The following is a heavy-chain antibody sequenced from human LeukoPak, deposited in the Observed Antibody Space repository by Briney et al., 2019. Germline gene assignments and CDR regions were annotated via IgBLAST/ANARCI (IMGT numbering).Heavy chain of an antibody. D-gene: IGHD6-19*01. CDR1: GGSISSYY. V-gene: IGHV4-59*01. Sequence: PSETLSLTCTVSGGSISSYYWSWIRQPPGKGLEWIGDIYYSGSTNYNPSLKSRVTISVDTSKNQFSLKLSSVTAADTAVYYCARDSIAVAGDYYYYYMDVWGKGTTVTVSS. CDR3: ARDSIAVAGDYYYYYMDV. J-gene: IGHJ6*03. CDR2: IYYSGST.